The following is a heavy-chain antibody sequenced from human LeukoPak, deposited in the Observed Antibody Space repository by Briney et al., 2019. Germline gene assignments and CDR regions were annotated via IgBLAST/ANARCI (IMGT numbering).Heavy chain of an antibody. CDR1: GDSVSSNSAA. D-gene: IGHD2-15*01. J-gene: IGHJ4*02. V-gene: IGHV6-1*01. Sequence: SQTLSLTCAISGDSVSSNSAAWNWISQSPSRGLEWLVRTYYRSKWYNDYAVSVKGRITINPDTSKNQFSLQLNSVTPEDTAVYYCARGGCSGGSCNFDYWGQGTLVTVSS. CDR3: ARGGCSGGSCNFDY. CDR2: TYYRSKWYN.